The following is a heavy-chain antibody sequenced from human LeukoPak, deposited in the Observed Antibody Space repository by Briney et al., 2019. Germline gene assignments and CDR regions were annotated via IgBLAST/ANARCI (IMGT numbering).Heavy chain of an antibody. CDR3: ARGQRWLQLFDY. D-gene: IGHD5-24*01. Sequence: PGGSLRLSCAASGFTVSSNXXXXXXQAPGXXLXWVSLISSGGNTYYADSVKGRFTISRDNSKNTLYLQMNSLRAEDTAVYYCARGQRWLQLFDYWGQGTLVTVSS. J-gene: IGHJ4*02. CDR1: GFTVSSNX. CDR2: ISSGGNT. V-gene: IGHV3-53*01.